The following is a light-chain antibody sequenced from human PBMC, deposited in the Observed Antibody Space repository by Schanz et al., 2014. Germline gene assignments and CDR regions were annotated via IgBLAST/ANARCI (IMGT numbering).Light chain of an antibody. J-gene: IGKJ1*01. CDR3: QQYNSYSPWT. CDR1: QSIGTW. V-gene: IGKV1-5*01. CDR2: DGS. Sequence: DVQMTQSPSTLSASVGDRVTITCRASQSIGTWLAWYQQKPGKVPKLLIYDGSTLESGVSSRFSGSGSGTEFTLTINSLQPDDFATYYCQQYNSYSPWTFGQGTKVEIK.